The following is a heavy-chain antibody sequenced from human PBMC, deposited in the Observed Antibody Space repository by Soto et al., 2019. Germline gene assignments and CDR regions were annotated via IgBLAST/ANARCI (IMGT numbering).Heavy chain of an antibody. Sequence: SLTLPLPRTVASGSITSSSYYRAWIRQAPGKGLEWIGSIHYSGATYYNPSLQSRVSISVDTSKNQFSLKLSSVTAADTAVYYCARTCSGGSCNWFDPWGQGTLVTAS. CDR2: IHYSGAT. D-gene: IGHD2-15*01. CDR3: ARTCSGGSCNWFDP. J-gene: IGHJ5*02. CDR1: SGSITSSSYY. V-gene: IGHV4-39*01.